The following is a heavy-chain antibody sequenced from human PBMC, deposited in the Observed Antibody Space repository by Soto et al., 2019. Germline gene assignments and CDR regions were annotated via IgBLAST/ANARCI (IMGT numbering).Heavy chain of an antibody. CDR1: GGSISSSNW. V-gene: IGHV4-4*02. Sequence: QVQLQESGPGLVKPSGTLSLTCAVSGGSISSSNWWSWVRQPPGKGLEGIGEIYHSGSTNYNPSLKSRVTTSVDKSKNQFSLKLSSVTAADTAVYYCAILGFSNTSADVQHWGQGTLVTVSS. CDR3: AILGFSNTSADVQH. J-gene: IGHJ1*01. D-gene: IGHD2-2*01. CDR2: IYHSGST.